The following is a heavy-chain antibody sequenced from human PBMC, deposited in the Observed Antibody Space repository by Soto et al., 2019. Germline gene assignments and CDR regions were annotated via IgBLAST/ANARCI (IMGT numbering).Heavy chain of an antibody. V-gene: IGHV1-69*13. CDR2: IIPIFGTA. CDR3: ARTDIAAAGKNYFDY. Sequence: GASVKVSCKASGGTFSSYAISWVRQAPGQGLEWMGGIIPIFGTANYAQKFQGRVTITADESTSTAYMELSSLRSEDTAVYYCARTDIAAAGKNYFDYWGQGTLVTVS. CDR1: GGTFSSYA. D-gene: IGHD6-13*01. J-gene: IGHJ4*02.